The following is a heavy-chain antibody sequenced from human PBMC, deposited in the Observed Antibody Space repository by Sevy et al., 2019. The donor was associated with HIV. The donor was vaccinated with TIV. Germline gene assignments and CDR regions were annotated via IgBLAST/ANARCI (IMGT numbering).Heavy chain of an antibody. CDR1: GFTFSSYS. D-gene: IGHD2-15*01. V-gene: IGHV3-21*01. CDR2: ISSSSYI. CDR3: ARDPGYCSGGSCYSDTNDAFDI. J-gene: IGHJ3*02. Sequence: GGSLRLSCAASGFTFSSYSMNWVRQAPGKGLEWVSSISSSSYIYYADSVKGRFTISRDNGKNSLYLQMNSLRAEDTAVYYCARDPGYCSGGSCYSDTNDAFDIWGQGTMVTVSS.